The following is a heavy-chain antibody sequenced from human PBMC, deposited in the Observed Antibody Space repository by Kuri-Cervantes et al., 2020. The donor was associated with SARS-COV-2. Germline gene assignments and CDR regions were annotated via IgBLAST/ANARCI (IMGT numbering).Heavy chain of an antibody. V-gene: IGHV3-13*01. CDR3: ARDQYDYGSYYSYYGMDV. J-gene: IGHJ6*02. D-gene: IGHD3-10*01. Sequence: GESLKISCAASGFTFSSYDMHWVRQATGKGLEWISAIGTAGDTYYPGSVKGRFTISRENAKNSLYLQMNSLRAEDTAVYYCARDQYDYGSYYSYYGMDVWGQGTTVTVSS. CDR1: GFTFSSYD. CDR2: IGTAGDT.